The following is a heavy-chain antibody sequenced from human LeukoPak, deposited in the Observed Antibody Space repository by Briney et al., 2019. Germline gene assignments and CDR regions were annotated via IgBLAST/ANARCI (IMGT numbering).Heavy chain of an antibody. J-gene: IGHJ5*02. D-gene: IGHD3-10*01. CDR3: ARYGSGSTWFDP. CDR1: GGSISSDNYQ. CDR2: INYSGST. V-gene: IGHV4-30-4*01. Sequence: PSETLSLTCTVSGGSISSDNYQWSWIRQPPGKGLEWIGYINYSGSTYYSSSLKSRVTISVDTSKNQFFLKLSSVTAADTAVYYCARYGSGSTWFDPWGQGTLVTVSS.